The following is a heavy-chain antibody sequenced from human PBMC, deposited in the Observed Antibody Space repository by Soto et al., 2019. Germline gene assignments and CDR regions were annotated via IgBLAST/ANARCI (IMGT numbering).Heavy chain of an antibody. D-gene: IGHD6-13*01. J-gene: IGHJ6*02. Sequence: GESLKISFKGSGYSFTSYWISWVRQMPGKGLEWMGRIDPSDSYTNYSPSFQGQVTISADKSISTAYLQWSSLKASDTAMYYCARTSAAGKYYYGMDVWGQGTTVTVSS. CDR3: ARTSAAGKYYYGMDV. CDR2: IDPSDSYT. CDR1: GYSFTSYW. V-gene: IGHV5-10-1*04.